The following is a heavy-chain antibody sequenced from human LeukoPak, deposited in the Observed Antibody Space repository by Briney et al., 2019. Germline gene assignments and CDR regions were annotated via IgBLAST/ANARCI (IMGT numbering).Heavy chain of an antibody. J-gene: IGHJ4*02. CDR1: GYSFTSYW. CDR2: IYPGDSDT. Sequence: GESLKISCKGSGYSFTSYWIGWVRQMPGKGLEWMGIIYPGDSDTRYSPSFQGQVTISADKSISTAHLQWSSLKASDTAMYYCARLNTAMARELDYWGQGTLVTVSS. V-gene: IGHV5-51*01. D-gene: IGHD5-18*01. CDR3: ARLNTAMARELDY.